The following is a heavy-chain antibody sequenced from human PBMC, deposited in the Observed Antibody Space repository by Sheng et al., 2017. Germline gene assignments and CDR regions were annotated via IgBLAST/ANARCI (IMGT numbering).Heavy chain of an antibody. J-gene: IGHJ5*02. V-gene: IGHV4-38-2*02. Sequence: QVQLQESGPGLVKPSETLSLTCAVSGYSISSGYYWGWIRQPPGKGLEWIGSIYHSGSTYYNPSLKSRVTISVDTSKNQFSLKLSSVTAADTAVYYCARDFPPTGGDYAPRGGLFDPWGQGTLVTVSS. D-gene: IGHD4-17*01. CDR3: ARDFPPTGGDYAPRGGLFDP. CDR1: GYSISSGYY. CDR2: IYHSGST.